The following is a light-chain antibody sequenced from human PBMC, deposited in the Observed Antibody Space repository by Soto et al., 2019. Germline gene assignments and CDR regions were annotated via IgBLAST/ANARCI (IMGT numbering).Light chain of an antibody. CDR2: DAS. CDR1: QDITTS. J-gene: IGKJ4*01. V-gene: IGKV1-33*01. CDR3: QQYDNLPLS. Sequence: DIQMTQSPSFLSASVGDRVTITCQASQDITTSLNWYQQKPGKAPKLLMYDASNLETGVPSRYSGSGSGTDFTFTIRSLQAEDIATYYCQQYDNLPLSSGGGTKVEIK.